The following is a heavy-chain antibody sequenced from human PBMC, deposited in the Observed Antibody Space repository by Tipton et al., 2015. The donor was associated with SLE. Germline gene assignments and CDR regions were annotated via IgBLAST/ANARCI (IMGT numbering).Heavy chain of an antibody. CDR2: INYRGSA. D-gene: IGHD4-11*01. Sequence: TLSLTCTVSGGSVSTYFWSWIRQPPGKGLEWIGYINYRGSATYNPSLKSRVTMSVDTSKEQFSLRLTSVTAADTAVYYCARSGDYSGIYYYGFDVWGQGTTVTVSS. CDR1: GGSVSTYF. V-gene: IGHV4-59*02. J-gene: IGHJ6*02. CDR3: ARSGDYSGIYYYGFDV.